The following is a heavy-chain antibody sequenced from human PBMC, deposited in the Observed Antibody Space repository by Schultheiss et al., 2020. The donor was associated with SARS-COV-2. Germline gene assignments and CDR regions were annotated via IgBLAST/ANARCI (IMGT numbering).Heavy chain of an antibody. J-gene: IGHJ4*02. D-gene: IGHD6-19*01. CDR3: ARWSPIAVAAIGFDY. CDR2: IYSGGST. Sequence: GGSLRLSCAASGFTFSSYSMSWVRQAPGKGLEWVSVIYSGGSTYYADSVKGRFTISRDNAKNSLYLQMNSLRAEDTAVYYCARWSPIAVAAIGFDYWGQGTLVTVSS. CDR1: GFTFSSYS. V-gene: IGHV3-66*01.